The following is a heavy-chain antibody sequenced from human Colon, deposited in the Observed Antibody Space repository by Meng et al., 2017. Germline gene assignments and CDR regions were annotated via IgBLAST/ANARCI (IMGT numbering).Heavy chain of an antibody. CDR1: EFTFSTYG. J-gene: IGHJ4*02. CDR3: ARDLNYGSKDY. CDR2: INTDGTTT. D-gene: IGHD3-10*01. V-gene: IGHV3-74*01. Sequence: GESLKISCAASEFTFSTYGMAWVRQVPGKGLVWVSLINTDGTTTTYADSVKGRFTISRDNAKNTLYLQMNSLRAEDTAVYYCARDLNYGSKDYWGQGTLVTVSS.